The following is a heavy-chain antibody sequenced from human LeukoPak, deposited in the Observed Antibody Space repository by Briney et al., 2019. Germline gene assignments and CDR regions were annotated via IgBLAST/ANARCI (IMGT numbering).Heavy chain of an antibody. J-gene: IGHJ4*02. D-gene: IGHD6-13*01. CDR3: ARDLAAAGLPGGY. Sequence: ASVKVSCKASGYTFTGYCMHWVLQAPGHGLEWMGRINPNSGGTNYAQKFQGRVTMTRDTSISTAYMELSRLRSDGTAVYYCARDLAAAGLPGGYWGQGTLVTVSS. V-gene: IGHV1-2*06. CDR1: GYTFTGYC. CDR2: INPNSGGT.